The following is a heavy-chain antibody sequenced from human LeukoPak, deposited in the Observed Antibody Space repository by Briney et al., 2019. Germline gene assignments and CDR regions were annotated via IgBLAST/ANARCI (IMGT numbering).Heavy chain of an antibody. D-gene: IGHD1-14*01. J-gene: IGHJ4*02. CDR2: ISSNGERT. CDR3: ARGGITPRKFDS. CDR1: GFIFSSYG. V-gene: IGHV3-23*01. Sequence: GGSLRLSCAASGFIFSSYGMSWVRQAPGKGLEWVSGISSNGERTYFADSVKGRFGISRDNSKNTVYLQMESLRAEDTAVYYCARGGITPRKFDSWGQGTLVTVSS.